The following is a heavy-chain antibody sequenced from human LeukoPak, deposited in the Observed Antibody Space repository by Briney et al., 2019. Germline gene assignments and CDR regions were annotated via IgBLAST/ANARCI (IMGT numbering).Heavy chain of an antibody. CDR2: INPNSGGT. D-gene: IGHD2-15*01. J-gene: IGHJ4*02. Sequence: ASVKVSCKASGYTFTSSDINWVRQATGLGLEWMGWINPNSGGTNYAQKFQGRVTMTRDTSISTAYMELSRLRSDDTAVYYCARYCSGGSCDDFDYWGQGTLVTVSS. V-gene: IGHV1-2*02. CDR1: GYTFTSSD. CDR3: ARYCSGGSCDDFDY.